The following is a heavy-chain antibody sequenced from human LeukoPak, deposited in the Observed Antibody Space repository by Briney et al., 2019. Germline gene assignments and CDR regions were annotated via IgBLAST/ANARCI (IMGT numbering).Heavy chain of an antibody. CDR2: INSDGSST. Sequence: QPGGSLRLSCAASGFTFSSHWMHWVRQAPGKGLVWVSRINSDGSSTSYADSVKGRFTISRDNAKNTLYLQMNSLRAEDTAVYYCARAGYCGGDCYPGAFDIWGQGTMVTVSS. D-gene: IGHD2-21*02. CDR3: ARAGYCGGDCYPGAFDI. J-gene: IGHJ3*02. CDR1: GFTFSSHW. V-gene: IGHV3-74*01.